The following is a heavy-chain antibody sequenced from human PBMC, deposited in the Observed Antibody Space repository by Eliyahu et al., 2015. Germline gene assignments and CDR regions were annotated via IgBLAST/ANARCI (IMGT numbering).Heavy chain of an antibody. CDR3: AKDQSPTGELQMVFDY. Sequence: EVQLVESGGGLVQPGXSLXXSXAXSGFTFXXYAMHWVRQAPGKGLEWVSGISWNSGSIGYADSVKGRFTISRDNAKNSLYLQMNSLRAEDTALYYCAKDQSPTGELQMVFDYWGQGTLVTVSS. CDR1: GFTFXXYA. D-gene: IGHD1-26*01. CDR2: ISWNSGSI. J-gene: IGHJ4*02. V-gene: IGHV3-9*01.